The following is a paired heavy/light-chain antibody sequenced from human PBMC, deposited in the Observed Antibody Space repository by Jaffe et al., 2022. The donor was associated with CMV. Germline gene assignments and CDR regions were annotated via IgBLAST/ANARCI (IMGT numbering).Light chain of an antibody. Sequence: DIVMTQSPDSLAVSLGERATINCKSSQSVLYSSNSKNYLAWYQQKPGQPPKLLIYWASTRESGVPDRFSGSGSGTDFSLTISSLQAEDVAVYYCQQYHRSPYTFGQGTKLEIK. V-gene: IGKV4-1*01. J-gene: IGKJ2*01. CDR2: WAS. CDR1: QSVLYSSNSKNY. CDR3: QQYHRSPYT.
Heavy chain of an antibody. Sequence: EVQVLESGGGLVQPGGSLRLSCTASGFTFSSYAMSWVRQAPGKGLEWVSVISGSGGTAYYADSVKGRFTISRDNSKNMLYLQMNSLRAEDTAVYYCAKAGGMDSSGYYWDCWFDPWGQGTLVTVSS. CDR2: ISGSGGTA. CDR3: AKAGGMDSSGYYWDCWFDP. V-gene: IGHV3-23*01. D-gene: IGHD3-22*01. CDR1: GFTFSSYA. J-gene: IGHJ5*02.